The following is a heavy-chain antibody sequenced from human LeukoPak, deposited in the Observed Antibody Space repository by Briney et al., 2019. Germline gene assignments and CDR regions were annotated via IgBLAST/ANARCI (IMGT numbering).Heavy chain of an antibody. D-gene: IGHD2-2*01. CDR2: ISYDGSKK. V-gene: IGHV3-30*18. Sequence: GGSRRLSCEASGFTFSGYGMHWVRKAPGKGLEWVAGISYDGSKKYHADSVKGRFTISRDNSKNTLYLQVNSLRAEDTAVYYCANGRYCSNTSCYFFGVDIAEFDYWGQGTLVTVSS. CDR3: ANGRYCSNTSCYFFGVDIAEFDY. J-gene: IGHJ4*02. CDR1: GFTFSGYG.